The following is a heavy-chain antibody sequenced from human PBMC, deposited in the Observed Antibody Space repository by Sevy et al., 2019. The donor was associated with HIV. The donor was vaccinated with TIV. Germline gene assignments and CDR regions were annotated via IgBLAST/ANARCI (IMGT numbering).Heavy chain of an antibody. Sequence: SETLSLTCTVSGGSISSGGYYWSWIRQHPGKGLEWIGYIYYSGSTYYNPSLKSRVTISVDTSKNQFSLKLSSVTAADTAVYYCASGSSGYYSRFGLDYWGQRTLVTVSS. D-gene: IGHD3-22*01. CDR1: GGSISSGGYY. V-gene: IGHV4-31*03. CDR3: ASGSSGYYSRFGLDY. CDR2: IYYSGST. J-gene: IGHJ4*02.